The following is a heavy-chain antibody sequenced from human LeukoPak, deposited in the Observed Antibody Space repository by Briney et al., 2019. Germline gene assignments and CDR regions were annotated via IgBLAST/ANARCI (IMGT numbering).Heavy chain of an antibody. Sequence: PGRSLRLSCAASGFTFSTYDMSWVRQAPGKGLEWVSAISGSGGSTYYADSVKGRFTISRDNSKNTLYLQMNSLRAEDTAVYYCAKRWSYYFDYWGQGAWSPSPQ. J-gene: IGHJ4*02. CDR3: AKRWSYYFDY. CDR2: ISGSGGST. CDR1: GFTFSTYD. D-gene: IGHD3-10*01. V-gene: IGHV3-23*01.